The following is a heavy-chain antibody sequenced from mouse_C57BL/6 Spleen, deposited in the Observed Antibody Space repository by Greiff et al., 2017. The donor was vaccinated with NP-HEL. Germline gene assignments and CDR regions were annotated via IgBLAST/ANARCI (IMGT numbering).Heavy chain of an antibody. D-gene: IGHD2-5*01. V-gene: IGHV1-82*01. CDR3: SRAYSTRGAMDY. J-gene: IGHJ4*01. CDR2: IYPGDGDT. Sequence: VQLQQSGPELVKPGASVKISCKASGYAFSSSWMNWVKQRPGKGLEWIGRIYPGDGDTNYNGKFKGKATLTADKSSSTAYMQLSSLASEDSAVYFCSRAYSTRGAMDYWGQGTSVTVSS. CDR1: GYAFSSSW.